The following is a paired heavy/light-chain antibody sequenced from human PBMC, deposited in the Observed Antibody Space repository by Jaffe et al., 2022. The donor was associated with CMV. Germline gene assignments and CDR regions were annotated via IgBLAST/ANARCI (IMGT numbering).Light chain of an antibody. V-gene: IGLV7-46*01. CDR1: TGAVTSGHY. CDR2: DTS. Sequence: QAVVTQEPSLTVSPGGTVTLTCGSSTGAVTSGHYPYWFQQKPGQAPRTLIYDTSNKHSWTPARFSGSLLGGKAALTLSGAQPEDEAEYYCLLSYSGARPRVFGGGTKLTVL. CDR3: LLSYSGARPRV. J-gene: IGLJ3*02.
Heavy chain of an antibody. CDR2: INHSGST. CDR3: ASLGEGQWLVRGYYYMDV. CDR1: GGSFSGYY. D-gene: IGHD6-19*01. Sequence: QVQLQQWGAGLLKPSETLSLTCAVYGGSFSGYYWSWIRQPPGKGLEWIGEINHSGSTNYNPSLKSRVTISVDTSKNQFSLKLSSVTAADTAVYYCASLGEGQWLVRGYYYMDVWGKGTTVTVSS. V-gene: IGHV4-34*01. J-gene: IGHJ6*03.